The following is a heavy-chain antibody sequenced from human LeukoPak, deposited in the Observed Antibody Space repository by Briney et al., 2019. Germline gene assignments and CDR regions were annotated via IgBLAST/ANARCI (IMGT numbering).Heavy chain of an antibody. CDR2: IKQDGSEK. J-gene: IGHJ5*02. CDR3: AKLYGSGVGWFDP. CDR1: GFTFSSYW. Sequence: GGSLRLSCAASGFTFSSYWMSWVRQAPGKGLEGVANIKQDGSEKYYVDSVKGRFTISRDNAKNSLYLQMNSLRAEDTAVYYCAKLYGSGVGWFDPWGQGTLVTVSS. D-gene: IGHD3-10*01. V-gene: IGHV3-7*02.